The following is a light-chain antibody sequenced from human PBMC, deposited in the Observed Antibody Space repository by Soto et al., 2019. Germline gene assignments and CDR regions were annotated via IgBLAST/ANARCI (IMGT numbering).Light chain of an antibody. CDR2: AAS. V-gene: IGKV1-8*01. J-gene: IGKJ1*01. Sequence: AIRMTQSPSSFSASTGDRVTITCRANQCISSYLAWYQQKPGKAPKLLIYAASTLQSGVPSRFSGSRSGPDFTLTISVLQPEDFATYYCQQSYSSTPTFGQGTKVDIK. CDR1: QCISSY. CDR3: QQSYSSTPT.